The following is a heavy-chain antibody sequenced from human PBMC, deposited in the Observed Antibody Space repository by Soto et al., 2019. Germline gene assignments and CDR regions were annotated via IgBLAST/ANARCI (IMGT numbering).Heavy chain of an antibody. Sequence: SVKVSCKASGGTFSSYAISWVRQAPGQGLEWMGGIIPIFGTANYAQKFQGRVTITADESTSTAYMEPSSLRSEDTAVYYCATPYYYYDSSGYFWPFDYWGQGTLVTVSS. CDR3: ATPYYYYDSSGYFWPFDY. CDR1: GGTFSSYA. CDR2: IIPIFGTA. J-gene: IGHJ4*02. V-gene: IGHV1-69*13. D-gene: IGHD3-22*01.